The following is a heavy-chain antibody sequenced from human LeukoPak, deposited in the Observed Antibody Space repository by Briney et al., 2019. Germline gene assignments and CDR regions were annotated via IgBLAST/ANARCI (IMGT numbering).Heavy chain of an antibody. V-gene: IGHV3-64D*06. D-gene: IGHD3-22*01. CDR1: GFTFSRYA. CDR3: ASTYSYDSSGYYPFDY. CDR2: ITNNGRST. J-gene: IGHJ4*02. Sequence: PGGSLRLSCSASGFTFSRYAMHWVRQPPGKGLEYVSAITNNGRSTHYADFVKGRFTISRDNSKNTLYLQMSSLRAEDTAVYYCASTYSYDSSGYYPFDYWGQGTLVTVPS.